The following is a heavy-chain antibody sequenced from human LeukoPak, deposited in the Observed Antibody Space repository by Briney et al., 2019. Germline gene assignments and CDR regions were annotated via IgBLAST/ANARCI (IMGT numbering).Heavy chain of an antibody. J-gene: IGHJ6*03. CDR3: ARDRPLAYRGGDCVHYYYYYYMDV. V-gene: IGHV4-4*07. Sequence: SETLSLTCTVSGGSISSYYWNWIRQPAGKGLEWIGRIYTSGSTNYNPSLKSRVTMSVDTSKNQFSLKLSSVTAADTAVYYCARDRPLAYRGGDCVHYYYYYYMDVWGKGTTVTVSS. CDR2: IYTSGST. D-gene: IGHD2-21*01. CDR1: GGSISSYY.